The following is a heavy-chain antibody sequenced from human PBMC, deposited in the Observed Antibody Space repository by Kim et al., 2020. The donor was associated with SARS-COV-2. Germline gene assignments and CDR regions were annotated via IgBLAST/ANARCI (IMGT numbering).Heavy chain of an antibody. CDR3: AREGGGSDAFDI. Sequence: THNPPLKSRVTISVDTSKNQFSLKLSSVTAADTAVYYCAREGGGSDAFDIWGQGTMVTVSS. J-gene: IGHJ3*02. V-gene: IGHV4-59*01. D-gene: IGHD3-16*01.